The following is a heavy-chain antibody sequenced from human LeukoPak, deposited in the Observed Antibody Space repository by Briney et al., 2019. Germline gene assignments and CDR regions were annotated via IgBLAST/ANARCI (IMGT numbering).Heavy chain of an antibody. J-gene: IGHJ4*02. CDR2: ISSSSTYI. V-gene: IGHV3-21*01. CDR3: ARVNSGSYCADY. Sequence: GSLRLSCAAPGFTLSSYSMNWVRQAPGKGMEWVASISSSSTYIYYAVSVTGQFAISRDNATNSLYLQMNSLRAEDMAVFYCARVNSGSYCADYWGQGTLVTVSS. CDR1: GFTLSSYS. D-gene: IGHD1-26*01.